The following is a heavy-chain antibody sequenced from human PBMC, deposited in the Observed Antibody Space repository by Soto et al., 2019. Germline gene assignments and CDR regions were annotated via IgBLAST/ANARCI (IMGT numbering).Heavy chain of an antibody. CDR2: ISYDGSNK. J-gene: IGHJ4*02. CDR1: GFTFSSYG. CDR3: AKEGEVGYAAYYFDY. Sequence: QVQLVESGGGVVQPGRSLRLSCAASGFTFSSYGMHWVRQAPGEGLEWVALISYDGSNKYYADSVKGRFTISRDSSKNTLYLQMNSLRAEDTAVYYCAKEGEVGYAAYYFDYWGQGTLVTVSS. D-gene: IGHD2-8*02. V-gene: IGHV3-30*18.